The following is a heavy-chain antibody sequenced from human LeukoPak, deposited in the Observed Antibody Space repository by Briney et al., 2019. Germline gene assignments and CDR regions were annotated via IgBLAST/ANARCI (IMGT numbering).Heavy chain of an antibody. Sequence: GGSLRLSCVASGFTFNNYAMSWVRHVPGKKLEWVSTFSGPLETTYYAPSIEGRFTISRDNSRNTLSLQMNSLIAEDTAIYYCAKASLGSCSGAKCYHFDNWGQGTLVTVSS. CDR1: GFTFNNYA. D-gene: IGHD2-15*01. CDR3: AKASLGSCSGAKCYHFDN. CDR2: FSGPLETT. J-gene: IGHJ4*02. V-gene: IGHV3-23*01.